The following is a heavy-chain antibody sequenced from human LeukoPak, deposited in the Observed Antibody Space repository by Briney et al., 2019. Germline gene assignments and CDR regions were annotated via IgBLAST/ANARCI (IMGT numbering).Heavy chain of an antibody. V-gene: IGHV1-2*06. CDR3: ARDEDVGDCTTTSCGWFDP. CDR2: IHPNSGDT. D-gene: IGHD2-2*01. Sequence: GASVKVSCKASGYTFTGYYMNWVRQAPGQGLEWMGRIHPNSGDTNYAQKFQGRVTMTRDTSISTAYLELSRLRSDDTAVHYCARDEDVGDCTTTSCGWFDPWGQGTLVTVSS. CDR1: GYTFTGYY. J-gene: IGHJ5*02.